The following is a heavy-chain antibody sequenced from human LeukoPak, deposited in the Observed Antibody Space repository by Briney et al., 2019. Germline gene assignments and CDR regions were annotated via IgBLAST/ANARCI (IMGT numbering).Heavy chain of an antibody. J-gene: IGHJ6*02. CDR2: FDPEDGET. CDR3: AADEGGNDSSGYYYYYYGMDV. D-gene: IGHD3-22*01. Sequence: ASVKVSCKVSGYTLTELSMHWVRQAPGKGLEWMGGFDPEDGETIYAQKFQERVTITRDMSTSTAYMELSSLRSEDTAVYYCAADEGGNDSSGYYYYYYGMDVWGQGTTVTVSS. V-gene: IGHV1-24*01. CDR1: GYTLTELS.